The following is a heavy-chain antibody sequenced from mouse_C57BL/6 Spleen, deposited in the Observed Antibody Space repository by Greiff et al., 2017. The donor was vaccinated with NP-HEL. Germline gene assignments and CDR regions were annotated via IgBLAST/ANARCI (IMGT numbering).Heavy chain of an antibody. J-gene: IGHJ1*03. Sequence: VKLQESGAELVRPGASVKLSCKASGYTFTDYYINWVKQRPGQGLEWIARIYPGSGNTYYNEKFKGKATLTAEKSSSTAYMQLSSLTSEDSAVYFCARGDGNYEWYFDVWGTGTTVTVSS. CDR3: ARGDGNYEWYFDV. CDR1: GYTFTDYY. V-gene: IGHV1-76*01. D-gene: IGHD2-1*01. CDR2: IYPGSGNT.